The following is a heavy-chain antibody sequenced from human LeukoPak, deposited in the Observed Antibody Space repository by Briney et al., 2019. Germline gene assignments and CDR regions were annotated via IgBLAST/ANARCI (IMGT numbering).Heavy chain of an antibody. Sequence: SETLSLTCTVSGGSISSYYWSWIRQPPGKGLEWIGYIYYSGSTNYNPSLKSRVTISVDTSKNQFSLNLSSVTAADTAVYYCARVYSIYWYFDLWGRGTLVTVSS. V-gene: IGHV4-59*01. CDR2: IYYSGST. J-gene: IGHJ2*01. CDR3: ARVYSIYWYFDL. CDR1: GGSISSYY. D-gene: IGHD4-11*01.